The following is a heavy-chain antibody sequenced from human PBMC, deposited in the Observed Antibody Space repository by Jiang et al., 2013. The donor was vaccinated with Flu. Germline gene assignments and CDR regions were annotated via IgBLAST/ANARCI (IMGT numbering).Heavy chain of an antibody. D-gene: IGHD2-21*01. V-gene: IGHV5-51*03. CDR3: ARPPGRIITSKKNSDPFDI. CDR1: GYSFTSYW. CDR2: IYPGDSDT. Sequence: PGESLKISCKGSGYSFTSYWIGWVRQMPGKGLEWMGIIYPGDSDTRYSPSFQGQVTISADKSISTAYLQWSSLKASDTAMYFCARPPGRIITSKKNSDPFDIWGQGTMVTVSS. J-gene: IGHJ3*02.